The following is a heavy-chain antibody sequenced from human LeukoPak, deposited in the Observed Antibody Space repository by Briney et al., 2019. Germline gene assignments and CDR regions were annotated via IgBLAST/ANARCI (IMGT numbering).Heavy chain of an antibody. CDR1: GGSINNYY. CDR2: IYYSGGT. Sequence: PSETLSLTCTVSGGSINNYYWSWIRQPPGKGLEWIGYIYYSGGTNYNPSLKSRVSMSIDTSKNQFSLRLRSVTAADTAIYYCARVPAQYYFDFWGQGALVTVSS. CDR3: ARVPAQYYFDF. J-gene: IGHJ4*02. D-gene: IGHD2/OR15-2a*01. V-gene: IGHV4-59*01.